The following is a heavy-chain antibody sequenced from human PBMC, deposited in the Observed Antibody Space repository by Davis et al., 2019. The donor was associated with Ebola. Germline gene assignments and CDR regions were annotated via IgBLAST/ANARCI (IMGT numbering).Heavy chain of an antibody. CDR3: ASSSYYYDSFDY. Sequence: GGSLRLSCAASGFTFSNYAMSWVRQAPGKGLEWVAVISYDGSNKYYADSVKGRFTISRDNSKNTLYLQMNSLRAEDTAVYYCASSSYYYDSFDYWGQGTLVTVSS. CDR1: GFTFSNYA. V-gene: IGHV3-30*14. D-gene: IGHD3-22*01. CDR2: ISYDGSNK. J-gene: IGHJ4*02.